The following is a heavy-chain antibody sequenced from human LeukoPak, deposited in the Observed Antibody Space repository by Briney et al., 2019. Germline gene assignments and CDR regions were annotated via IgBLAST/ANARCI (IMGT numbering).Heavy chain of an antibody. CDR1: GFTFSNYA. CDR2: ISGTGGST. Sequence: PGGSLRLSCAASGFTFSNYAMSWVRQAPGKGPEWVSAISGTGGSTYYADSVKGRFTISSDSSKNTLYLQMNSLRAEDTAVYYCARTVVVTAILGYWGQGTLVTVSS. J-gene: IGHJ4*02. CDR3: ARTVVVTAILGY. D-gene: IGHD2-21*02. V-gene: IGHV3-23*01.